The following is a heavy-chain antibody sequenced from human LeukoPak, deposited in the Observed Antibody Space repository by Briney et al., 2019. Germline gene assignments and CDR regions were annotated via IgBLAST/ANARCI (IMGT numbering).Heavy chain of an antibody. CDR3: AKDMSYYDSSGYDY. D-gene: IGHD3-22*01. CDR2: ISWNSGSI. Sequence: ARSLRLSCAASGFTFDDYAMHWVRQAPGKGLERVSGISWNSGSIGYADSVKGRFTISRDNAKNSLYLQMNSLRAEDMALYYCAKDMSYYDSSGYDYWGQGTLVTVSS. J-gene: IGHJ4*02. CDR1: GFTFDDYA. V-gene: IGHV3-9*03.